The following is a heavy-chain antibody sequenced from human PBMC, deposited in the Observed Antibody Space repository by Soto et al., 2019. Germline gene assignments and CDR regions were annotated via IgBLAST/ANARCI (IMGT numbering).Heavy chain of an antibody. Sequence: QLHLVQSGAVVKKPGASVTVSCSASGYPVTAYYMHWVRQAPGRGLEWMGGINPATGAAKYTQTFRGRVTMTKATSTSTVFLDIISLTSKDTDVFFCASRGGVGVAGSAAFDMWGQGTLVTVSS. CDR2: INPATGAA. CDR3: ASRGGVGVAGSAAFDM. J-gene: IGHJ3*02. CDR1: GYPVTAYY. D-gene: IGHD3-3*01. V-gene: IGHV1-2*02.